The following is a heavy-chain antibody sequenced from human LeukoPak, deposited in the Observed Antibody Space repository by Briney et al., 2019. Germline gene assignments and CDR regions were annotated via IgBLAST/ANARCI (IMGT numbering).Heavy chain of an antibody. J-gene: IGHJ1*01. Sequence: GSLRLSCAASGVTVGTNSMSWARQSPGKGLEWVSVIYSGGSTYNADSVNGRFTVSRDNSRNTLFLQMNNLRAEDTALYFCASAREYCGSAERYEYFQHWGQGTLVIVSS. CDR1: GVTVGTNS. CDR2: IYSGGST. V-gene: IGHV3-53*01. D-gene: IGHD2-21*01. CDR3: ASAREYCGSAERYEYFQH.